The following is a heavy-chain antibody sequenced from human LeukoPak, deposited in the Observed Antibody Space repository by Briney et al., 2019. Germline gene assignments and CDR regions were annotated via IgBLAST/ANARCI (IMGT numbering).Heavy chain of an antibody. CDR3: ATYLWLLSYYFDY. D-gene: IGHD5-18*01. Sequence: SETLSLTCTVSGGSISSSSYYWGWIRQPPGKGLEWIGSIYYSGSTYYNPSLKSRVTISVDTSKNQFSLKLSSVTAAGTAVYYCATYLWLLSYYFDYWGQGTLVTVSS. CDR1: GGSISSSSYY. CDR2: IYYSGST. V-gene: IGHV4-39*01. J-gene: IGHJ4*02.